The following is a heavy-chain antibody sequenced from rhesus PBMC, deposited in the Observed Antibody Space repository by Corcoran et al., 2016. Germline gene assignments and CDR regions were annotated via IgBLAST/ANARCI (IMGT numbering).Heavy chain of an antibody. J-gene: IGHJ4*01. CDR3: AREDPGGIAAAGVDY. Sequence: QVPLQESGPGLVKPSETLSLTCAVSGGSVSSSNWWSWIRQPPGKGLEWIGYISGSSGSTYYNPSLKSRVTISTDTPKNQFSLKLSSVTAADTAVYYCAREDPGGIAAAGVDYWGQGVLVTVSS. CDR1: GGSVSSSNW. V-gene: IGHV4-65*01. CDR2: ISGSSGST. D-gene: IGHD6-43*01.